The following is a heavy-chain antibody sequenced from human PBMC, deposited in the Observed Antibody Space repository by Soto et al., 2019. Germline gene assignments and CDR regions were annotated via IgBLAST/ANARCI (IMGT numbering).Heavy chain of an antibody. D-gene: IGHD3-22*01. V-gene: IGHV4-59*13. CDR3: ARVGYYDSSGYFDY. CDR2: IYFRGST. Sequence: SETLSLTCTVSGGSISSYYWNWIRQPPGKGLEWIGYIYFRGSTKYNPSLKSRVTISVDTSKNQFSLNLSSVTAADTAVYWCARVGYYDSSGYFDYWGQGTLVTVSS. CDR1: GGSISSYY. J-gene: IGHJ4*02.